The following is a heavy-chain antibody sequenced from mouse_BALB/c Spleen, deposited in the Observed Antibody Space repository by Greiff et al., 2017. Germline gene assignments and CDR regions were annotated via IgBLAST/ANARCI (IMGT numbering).Heavy chain of an antibody. CDR2: ILPGSGST. D-gene: IGHD1-1*01. CDR3: AREGGSSQYYFDY. Sequence: QVQLQQSGAELMKPGASVKISCKATGYTFSSYWIEWVKQRPGHGLEWIGEILPGSGSTNYNEKFKGKATFTADTSSNTAYMQLSSLTSEDSAVYYCAREGGSSQYYFDYWGQGTTLTVSS. CDR1: GYTFSSYW. V-gene: IGHV1-9*01. J-gene: IGHJ2*01.